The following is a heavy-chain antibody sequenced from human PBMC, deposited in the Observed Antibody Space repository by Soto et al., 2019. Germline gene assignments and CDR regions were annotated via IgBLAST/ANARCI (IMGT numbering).Heavy chain of an antibody. Sequence: SVKVSCKASGGTFSSYAISWVRQAPGQGLEWMGGIIPIFGTANYAQKFQGRVTITADESTSAADMEVSRVKSEDTAEDFCANLGADPHIKSIDYLCQGTLVNVSS. J-gene: IGHJ4*02. CDR2: IIPIFGTA. V-gene: IGHV1-69*13. CDR3: ANLGADPHIKSIDY. CDR1: GGTFSSYA. D-gene: IGHD1-20*01.